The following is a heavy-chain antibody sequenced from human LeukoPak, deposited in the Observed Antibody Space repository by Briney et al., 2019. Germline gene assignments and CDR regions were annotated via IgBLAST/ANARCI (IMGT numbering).Heavy chain of an antibody. CDR3: ARGNYGSGSYYRDY. CDR2: IYYSGST. CDR1: GGSFSGYY. V-gene: IGHV4-59*01. J-gene: IGHJ4*02. Sequence: PSETLSLTCAVYGGSFSGYYWSWIRQPPGKGLEWIGYIYYSGSTNYNPSLKSRVTISVDTSKNQFSLKLSSVTAADTAVYYCARGNYGSGSYYRDYWGQGTLVTVSS. D-gene: IGHD3-10*01.